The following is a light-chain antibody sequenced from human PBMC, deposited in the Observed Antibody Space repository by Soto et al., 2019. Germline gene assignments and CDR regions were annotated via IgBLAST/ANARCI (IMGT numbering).Light chain of an antibody. J-gene: IGLJ1*01. V-gene: IGLV2-14*01. CDR2: QVT. CDR1: TRDIAGYNY. CDR3: TSFSSSTSLYV. Sequence: QSVLTQPASVSGSLGQSITISCTGTTRDIAGYNYISWYQQLPGKAPKLMIYQVTIRPSGISNRFSGSKSGNTASLTISGLQAEDEDDYYCTSFSSSTSLYVFGTGTKVTVL.